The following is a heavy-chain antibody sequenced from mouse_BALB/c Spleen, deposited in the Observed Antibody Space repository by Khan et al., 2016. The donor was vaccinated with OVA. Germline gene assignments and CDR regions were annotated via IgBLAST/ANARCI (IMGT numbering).Heavy chain of an antibody. CDR3: ARMGDYGYDAWFAY. V-gene: IGHV1-9*01. J-gene: IGHJ3*01. CDR1: GYTFGSYW. D-gene: IGHD2-2*01. Sequence: VELVESGAELMKPGASVKISCKATGYTFGSYWIEWIKQRPGHGLEWIGEILPGSDSTNYNEKFKGKATFTADTSSNTVYMQLSSLTSEDSAVYYCARMGDYGYDAWFAYWGQGTLVTVSA. CDR2: ILPGSDST.